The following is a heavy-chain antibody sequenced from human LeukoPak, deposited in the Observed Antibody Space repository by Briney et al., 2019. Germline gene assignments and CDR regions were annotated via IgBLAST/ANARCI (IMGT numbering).Heavy chain of an antibody. D-gene: IGHD4-17*01. V-gene: IGHV4-59*01. CDR2: VHYSGTA. CDR1: DGSITNYD. CDR3: ARGYGDFRVEGRYFHS. Sequence: SETLSLTCTVSDGSITNYDWSWVRQPPGKGLEFIGHVHYSGTANYNPSLRSRVTTSIDTSKKHFFLKLKSVTAADTAVYYCARGYGDFRVEGRYFHSWGQGTLVTVSS. J-gene: IGHJ4*02.